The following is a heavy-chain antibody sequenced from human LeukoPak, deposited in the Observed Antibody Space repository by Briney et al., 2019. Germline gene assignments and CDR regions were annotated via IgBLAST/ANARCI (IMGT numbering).Heavy chain of an antibody. V-gene: IGHV1-46*03. CDR1: GYTFTSNY. J-gene: IGHJ4*02. D-gene: IGHD6-13*01. CDR2: INPSGGST. Sequence: ASVTVSCKASGYTFTSNYMHWVRQAPGQGLEWMGIINPSGGSTSYAQKFQGRVTMTRDTSTSTVYMELSSLRSEDTAVYYCARGGYSSSWYPASTDYWGQGTLVTVSS. CDR3: ARGGYSSSWYPASTDY.